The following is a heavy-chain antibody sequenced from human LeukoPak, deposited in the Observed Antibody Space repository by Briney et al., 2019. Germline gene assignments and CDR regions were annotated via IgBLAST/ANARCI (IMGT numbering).Heavy chain of an antibody. D-gene: IGHD2-21*02. CDR2: INHSGST. Sequence: SETLSLTCAVYGGSFSGYYWSWIRQPPGKGLEWIGEINHSGSTNYNPSLKSRVTISVDTSKNQFSLKLSSVTAADTAVYYCAITAAYCGGDCYSSYFDYWGQGTLVTVSS. J-gene: IGHJ4*02. V-gene: IGHV4-34*01. CDR3: AITAAYCGGDCYSSYFDY. CDR1: GGSFSGYY.